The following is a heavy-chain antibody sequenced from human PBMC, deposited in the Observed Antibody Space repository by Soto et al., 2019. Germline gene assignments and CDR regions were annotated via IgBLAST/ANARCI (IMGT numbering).Heavy chain of an antibody. Sequence: GGSLRLSCAASGFTFSSYAMSWVRQAPGKGLEWVSAISGSGGSTYYADSVKGRFTISRDNSKNTLYLQMNSLRAEDTAVYYCAKASPPDYYGSGSYGDYYYYMDVWGKGTTVTISS. CDR1: GFTFSSYA. CDR3: AKASPPDYYGSGSYGDYYYYMDV. CDR2: ISGSGGST. D-gene: IGHD3-10*01. V-gene: IGHV3-23*01. J-gene: IGHJ6*03.